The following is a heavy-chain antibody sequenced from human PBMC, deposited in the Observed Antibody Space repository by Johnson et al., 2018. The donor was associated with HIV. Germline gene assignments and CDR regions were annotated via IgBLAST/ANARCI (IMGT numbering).Heavy chain of an antibody. Sequence: QLVESGGVVVQPGGSLRLSCAASGFTFDDYAMHWVRQAPGKGLEWVAVIWYDGSNKYYADSVKGRFTISRDNPKNTLYLQMNSLRAEDTAVYYCAKDNWNYVLNAFDIWGQGTMVTVSS. CDR3: AKDNWNYVLNAFDI. V-gene: IGHV3-33*06. D-gene: IGHD1-7*01. CDR1: GFTFDDYA. J-gene: IGHJ3*02. CDR2: IWYDGSNK.